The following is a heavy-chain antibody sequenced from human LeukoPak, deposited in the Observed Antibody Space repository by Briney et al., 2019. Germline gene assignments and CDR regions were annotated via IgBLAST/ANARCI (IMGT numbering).Heavy chain of an antibody. CDR3: ARRSSSWYSDY. CDR2: INPNSGGT. D-gene: IGHD6-13*01. J-gene: IGHJ4*02. V-gene: IGHV1-2*04. Sequence: PWASVKVSCKASGYTFTGYYMHWVRQAPGQGLEWMGWINPNSGGTNYAQKFQGWVTMTRNTSISTAYMELSSLRSEDTAVYYCARRSSSWYSDYWGQGTLVTVSS. CDR1: GYTFTGYY.